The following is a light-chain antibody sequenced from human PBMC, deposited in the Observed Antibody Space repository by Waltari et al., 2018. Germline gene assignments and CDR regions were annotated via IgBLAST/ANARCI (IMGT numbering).Light chain of an antibody. V-gene: IGLV2-14*03. Sequence: QYALTQPASVSGSPGQSRPIPCTGTSSAVGGYDYVAWYQQHPGKSPTPMSYDVSPRPSWVSDRFSGSKSDSTASLTISGLQAEDEADYYCSSYRSSSTVVFGGGTKLTVL. CDR1: SSAVGGYDY. CDR2: DVS. CDR3: SSYRSSSTVV. J-gene: IGLJ2*01.